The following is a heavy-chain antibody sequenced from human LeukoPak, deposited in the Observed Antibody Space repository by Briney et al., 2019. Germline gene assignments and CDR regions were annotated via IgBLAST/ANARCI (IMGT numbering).Heavy chain of an antibody. D-gene: IGHD6-6*01. CDR2: INHSGST. CDR3: ARGGQLGPDY. Sequence: SETLSLTCAVYGGSFSGYYWSWIRQPPGKGLEWIGEINHSGSTNYNPSLKSRVTISVDTSKNQFSLKLSSVTAADTAVYYCARGGQLGPDYWGQGTLVTVSS. J-gene: IGHJ4*02. CDR1: GGSFSGYY. V-gene: IGHV4-34*01.